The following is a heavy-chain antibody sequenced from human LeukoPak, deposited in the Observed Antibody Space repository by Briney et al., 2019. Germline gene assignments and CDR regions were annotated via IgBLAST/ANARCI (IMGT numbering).Heavy chain of an antibody. Sequence: SVKVSCKASGGTFSSYAISRVRQAPGQGLEWMGGIIPIFGTANYAQKFQGRVTITTDESTSTAYMELSSLRSEDTAVYYCARGSSGYYYDGDAFDIWGQGTMVTVSS. D-gene: IGHD3-22*01. CDR3: ARGSSGYYYDGDAFDI. CDR1: GGTFSSYA. J-gene: IGHJ3*02. V-gene: IGHV1-69*05. CDR2: IIPIFGTA.